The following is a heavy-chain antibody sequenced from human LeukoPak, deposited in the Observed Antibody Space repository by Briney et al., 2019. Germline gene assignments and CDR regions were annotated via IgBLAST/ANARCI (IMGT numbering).Heavy chain of an antibody. Sequence: SETLSLTCTVFGGSNYWSWIRQPPGKGLEWIGYIHYSGSPNYNPSLKSRVTISVDTSKNQFSLKLSSVTAADTAVYYCARVSLDRITPSPILWGQGTLVTVSS. CDR3: ARVSLDRITPSPIL. V-gene: IGHV4-59*01. CDR2: IHYSGSP. CDR1: GGSNY. D-gene: IGHD4-23*01. J-gene: IGHJ4*02.